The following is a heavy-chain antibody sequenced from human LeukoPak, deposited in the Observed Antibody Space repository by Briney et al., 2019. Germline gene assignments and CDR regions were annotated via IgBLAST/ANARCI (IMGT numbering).Heavy chain of an antibody. CDR1: GYTFTSYG. D-gene: IGHD6-13*01. J-gene: IGHJ3*02. CDR3: ARGRLDSSSWYGADAFDI. V-gene: IGHV1-18*01. CDR2: ISAYNGNT. Sequence: GASVKVSCKASGYTFTSYGISWVRQAPGQGLEWMGWISAYNGNTNYAHKLQGRVTMTTDTSTSTAYMELRSLRSDDTAVYYCARGRLDSSSWYGADAFDIWGQGTMVTGSS.